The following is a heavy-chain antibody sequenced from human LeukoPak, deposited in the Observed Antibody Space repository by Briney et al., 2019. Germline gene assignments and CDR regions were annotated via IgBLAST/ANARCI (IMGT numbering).Heavy chain of an antibody. J-gene: IGHJ2*01. V-gene: IGHV4-59*06. CDR2: IYYSGST. CDR1: GGSVSGYY. Sequence: SETLSLTCVVNGGSVSGYYWSWVRQSPGKGLEWIGYIYYSGSTYYNPSLKSRVTISVDTSKNQFSLKLSSVTAADTAVYYCASYNGYFDLWGRGTLVTVSS. D-gene: IGHD1-20*01. CDR3: ASYNGYFDL.